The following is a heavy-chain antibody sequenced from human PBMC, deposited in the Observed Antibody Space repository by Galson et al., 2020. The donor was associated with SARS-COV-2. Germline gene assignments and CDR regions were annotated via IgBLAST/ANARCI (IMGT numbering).Heavy chain of an antibody. J-gene: IGHJ5*02. CDR1: GFTFSSYA. CDR2: ISGSGGST. CDR3: AKYYYGSGSHNNWFDP. D-gene: IGHD3-10*01. V-gene: IGHV3-23*01. Sequence: GESLKISCAASGFTFSSYAMSWVRQAPGKGLEWVSAISGSGGSTYYADSVKGRFTISRDNSKNTLYLQMNSLRAEDTAVYYCAKYYYGSGSHNNWFDPWGQGTLVTVSS.